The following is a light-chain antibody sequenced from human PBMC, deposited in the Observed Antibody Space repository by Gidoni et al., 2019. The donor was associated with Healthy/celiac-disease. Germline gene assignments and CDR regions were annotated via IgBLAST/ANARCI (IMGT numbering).Light chain of an antibody. V-gene: IGKV3-20*01. J-gene: IGKJ2*01. CDR2: GAS. CDR3: QQYGSSPPVT. CDR1: QSVSSSY. Sequence: EIVLTQSPGTLSLSPGERATLSCRASQSVSSSYLAWYQQKPGQAPRLLIYGASSRATGIPDRFSGSGSGTDFTLTISRLEPEDFAVYYWQQYGSSPPVTFXQXTKLEIK.